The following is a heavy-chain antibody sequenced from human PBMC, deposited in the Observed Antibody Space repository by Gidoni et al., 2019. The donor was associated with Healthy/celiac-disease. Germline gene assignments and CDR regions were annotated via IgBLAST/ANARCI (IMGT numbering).Heavy chain of an antibody. CDR2: ISYDGSNK. V-gene: IGHV3-30-3*01. Sequence: VQLVESGGGVVQPGRSLRLSCAASGFTFSSYAMHWVRQAPGKGLEGVEVISYDGSNKYYADSVKGRFTISRDNSKNTLYLQMNSLRAEDTAVYYCARDRSSGWYYWFDPWGQGTLVTVSS. CDR3: ARDRSSGWYYWFDP. CDR1: GFTFSSYA. J-gene: IGHJ5*02. D-gene: IGHD6-19*01.